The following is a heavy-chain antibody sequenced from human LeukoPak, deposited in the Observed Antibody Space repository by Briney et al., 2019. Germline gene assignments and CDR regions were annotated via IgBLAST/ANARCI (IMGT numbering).Heavy chain of an antibody. CDR2: IYPSDSDT. V-gene: IGHV5-51*01. CDR1: GYSFTTYW. CDR3: AKSSMGTWFFDL. D-gene: IGHD5-18*01. Sequence: GESLKISCKGSGYSFTTYWIALVRQMPGKGLEWMGIIYPSDSDTRYSPSFQGQVTISADKSISTAYLQWSSLKASDTAIYFCAKSSMGTWFFDLWGRGTLVTVSS. J-gene: IGHJ2*01.